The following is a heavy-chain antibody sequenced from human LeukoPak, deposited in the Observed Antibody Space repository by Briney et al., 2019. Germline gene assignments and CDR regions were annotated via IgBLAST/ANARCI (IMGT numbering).Heavy chain of an antibody. CDR3: ARSGDDSSGSFDY. J-gene: IGHJ4*02. D-gene: IGHD3-22*01. CDR1: GDSVSGNSAA. CDR2: TYYRSKWHN. V-gene: IGHV6-1*01. Sequence: SQTLSHTCAISGDSVSGNSAAWNWIRQSPSRGLEWLGRTYYRSKWHNDYAISVKSRITINPDTSKNQFSLQLNSVTPEDTAVYYCARSGDDSSGSFDYWGQGTLVTVSS.